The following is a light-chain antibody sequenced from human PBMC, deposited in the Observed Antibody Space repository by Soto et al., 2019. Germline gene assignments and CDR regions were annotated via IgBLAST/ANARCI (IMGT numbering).Light chain of an antibody. CDR2: ESD. V-gene: IGLV1-51*02. CDR1: RSNIGNNY. J-gene: IGLJ3*02. Sequence: QSVLTQPPSVSAAPEQKVTISCSGGRSNIGNNYVSWYQQLPGTAPKLLIYESDKRPSGIPDRFSGSKSGTSATLGITGLQTGDEADYYCGTWDSSLSAVVFGGGTKLTVL. CDR3: GTWDSSLSAVV.